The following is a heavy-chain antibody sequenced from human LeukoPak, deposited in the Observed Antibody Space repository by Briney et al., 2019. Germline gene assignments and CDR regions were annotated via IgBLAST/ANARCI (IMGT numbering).Heavy chain of an antibody. CDR2: ISSSSSTI. D-gene: IGHD6-19*01. V-gene: IGHV3-48*01. Sequence: GGSLRLSCAASGFTFSSYAMSWVRQAPGKGLEWVSYISSSSSTIYYADSVKGRFTISRDNAKNSLYLQMNSLRAEDTAVYYCARGSGLVDYWGQGTLVTVSS. J-gene: IGHJ4*02. CDR1: GFTFSSYA. CDR3: ARGSGLVDY.